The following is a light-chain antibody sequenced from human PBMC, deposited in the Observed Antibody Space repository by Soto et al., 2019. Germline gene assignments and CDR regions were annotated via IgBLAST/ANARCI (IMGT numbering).Light chain of an antibody. CDR1: QSVSSTY. V-gene: IGKV3-20*01. J-gene: IGKJ2*01. CDR3: QQYDRSPPFT. CDR2: GAS. Sequence: IVLTQSPGTLSLSPGERATLSCRASQSVSSTYMAWYQQRPGQAPRLLIYGASSRATGIPDRFSGSGSGTDFTLTISRLEPEDFAVYFCQQYDRSPPFTFRQGTK.